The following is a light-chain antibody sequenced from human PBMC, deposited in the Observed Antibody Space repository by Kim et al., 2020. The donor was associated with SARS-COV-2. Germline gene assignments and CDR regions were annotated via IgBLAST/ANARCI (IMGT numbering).Light chain of an antibody. Sequence: PGERATPSCRASQTVSSTSLAWYQQKPGQAPRLLIYGASSRATEFPDRFSGSGSGTDFTLTISRLEPEDFAVYYCQQYGGSPITFGQGTRLEIK. CDR1: QTVSSTS. V-gene: IGKV3-20*01. CDR3: QQYGGSPIT. CDR2: GAS. J-gene: IGKJ5*01.